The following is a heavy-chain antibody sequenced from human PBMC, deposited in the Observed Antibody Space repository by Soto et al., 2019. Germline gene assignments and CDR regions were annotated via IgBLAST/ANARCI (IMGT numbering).Heavy chain of an antibody. CDR2: IIDSGGNT. CDR1: GFTFSNYA. Sequence: GGSLRLSCAASGFTFSNYAMSWVRQAPGKGLEWVSAIIDSGGNTYYEDSVKGRFTISRDNSKNTLYLQMNSLRAEDTAVYYCAKGAGYDSSGYYYALFDSWGQGALVTVSS. V-gene: IGHV3-23*01. J-gene: IGHJ4*02. CDR3: AKGAGYDSSGYYYALFDS. D-gene: IGHD3-22*01.